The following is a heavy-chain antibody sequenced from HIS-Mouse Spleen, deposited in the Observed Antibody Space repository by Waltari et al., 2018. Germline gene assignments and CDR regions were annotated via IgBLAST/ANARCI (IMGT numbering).Heavy chain of an antibody. Sequence: QVQLVQSGAEVKKPGASVKVSCQASGYPLTSYEINWGRRATGKGLEWMGWMNPNSSNTGYAQKFQGRVTMTRNTSISTAYMELSSLRSEDTAVYYCARVYYDFWSGYYYWGQGTLVTVSS. V-gene: IGHV1-8*01. D-gene: IGHD3-3*01. CDR1: GYPLTSYE. J-gene: IGHJ4*02. CDR2: MNPNSSNT. CDR3: ARVYYDFWSGYYY.